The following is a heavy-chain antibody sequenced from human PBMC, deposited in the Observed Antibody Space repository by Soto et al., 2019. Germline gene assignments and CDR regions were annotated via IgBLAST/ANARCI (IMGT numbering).Heavy chain of an antibody. Sequence: PGGSLRLSCAASGFTFSNYGMHWVRQAPGKGLEWVAIIWHDRNNKYYADSVRGRFIISRDNSKNRLYLQMNSLRAEDTAVYYCASDLVGASDSYGLDVWGQGTPVTVSS. D-gene: IGHD1-26*01. CDR2: IWHDRNNK. CDR3: ASDLVGASDSYGLDV. V-gene: IGHV3-33*01. CDR1: GFTFSNYG. J-gene: IGHJ6*02.